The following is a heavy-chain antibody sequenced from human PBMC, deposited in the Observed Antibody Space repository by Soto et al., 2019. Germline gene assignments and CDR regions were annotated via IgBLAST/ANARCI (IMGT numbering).Heavy chain of an antibody. J-gene: IGHJ4*02. CDR3: ARGLTSIPNTYYFHX. D-gene: IGHD2-21*01. CDR2: IYPVDFAT. Sequence: VKTSCKGTGYAFSTYWIGWVRQMPGKGLEYMCIIYPVDFATRYSPSFKVQVTISVDRSISTAYLQWSSLKASETAIYYCARGLTSIPNTYYFHXWGKVTQFTISX. CDR1: GYAFSTYW. V-gene: IGHV5-51*01.